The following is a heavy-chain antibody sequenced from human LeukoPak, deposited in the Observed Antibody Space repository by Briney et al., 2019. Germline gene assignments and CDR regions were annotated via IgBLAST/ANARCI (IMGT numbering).Heavy chain of an antibody. V-gene: IGHV4-30-4*08. Sequence: SKTLSLTCAVYGGSFSGYYWSWIRQPPGKGLEWIGYIYYSGSTYYNPSLKSRVTISVDTSKNQFSLKLSSVTAADTAVYYCAREVSRWPYYFDYWGQGTLVTVSS. CDR2: IYYSGST. D-gene: IGHD4-23*01. CDR1: GGSFSGYY. CDR3: AREVSRWPYYFDY. J-gene: IGHJ4*02.